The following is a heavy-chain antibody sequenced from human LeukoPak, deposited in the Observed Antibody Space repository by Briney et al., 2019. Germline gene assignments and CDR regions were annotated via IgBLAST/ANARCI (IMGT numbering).Heavy chain of an antibody. CDR1: GFTFSSYW. J-gene: IGHJ4*02. CDR3: AREFFDVPAPFDY. Sequence: GGSLRLSCAASGFTFSSYWMHWVRHAPGKGLVWVSRINSDGSSTSYADSVKGRFTISRDNAKNTLYLQMNSLRAEDTAVYYCAREFFDVPAPFDYWGQGTLVTVSS. V-gene: IGHV3-74*01. CDR2: INSDGSST. D-gene: IGHD2-2*01.